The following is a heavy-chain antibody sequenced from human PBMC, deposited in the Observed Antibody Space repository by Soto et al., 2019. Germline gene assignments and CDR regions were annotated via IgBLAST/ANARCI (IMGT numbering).Heavy chain of an antibody. CDR1: GFTFRDYA. J-gene: IGHJ4*02. CDR3: GKERRGNSWFVCNS. Sequence: EVQLLESGGGLVKPGGSLRLSCAASGFTFRDYAMSWVRQAPGKGLEWVSAISGSGDSSRHADSVKGRFTISRDNSRNTLYLQMNRLTVDDTAVYYCGKERRGNSWFVCNSWGQGTLVTVSS. V-gene: IGHV3-23*01. D-gene: IGHD6-13*01. CDR2: ISGSGDSS.